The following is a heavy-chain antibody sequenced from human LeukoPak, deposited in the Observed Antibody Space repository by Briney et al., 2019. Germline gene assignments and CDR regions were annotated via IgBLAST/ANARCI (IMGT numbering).Heavy chain of an antibody. CDR2: INPNSGGT. CDR3: ARVEKGRHPRFDR. Sequence: APGEASCKASGHTFTRYYLHWVRQAPGQGLEGRGWINPNSGGTKYAQKCQRRVTMTRDTSISTAYMELSKQRSDDTAVCYFARVEKGRHPRFDRWGQGTLVTVSS. V-gene: IGHV1-2*02. J-gene: IGHJ5*02. CDR1: GHTFTRYY.